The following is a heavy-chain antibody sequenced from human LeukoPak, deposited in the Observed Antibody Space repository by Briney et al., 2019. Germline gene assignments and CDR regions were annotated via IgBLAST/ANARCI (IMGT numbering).Heavy chain of an antibody. V-gene: IGHV3-30*18. J-gene: IGHJ6*04. CDR3: AKDPRYCSSTSCYYYGMDV. D-gene: IGHD2-2*01. CDR1: GFTFSSYG. Sequence: GRSLRLSCAASGFTFSSYGMSWVRQAPGKGLEWVAVISYDGSNKYYADSVKGRFTISRDNSKNTLYLQMNSLRAEDTAVYYCAKDPRYCSSTSCYYYGMDVWGKGTTVTVSS. CDR2: ISYDGSNK.